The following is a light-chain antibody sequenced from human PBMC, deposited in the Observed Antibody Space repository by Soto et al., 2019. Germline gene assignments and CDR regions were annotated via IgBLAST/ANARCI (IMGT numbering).Light chain of an antibody. V-gene: IGLV2-14*01. CDR3: SSYTSSRTLPYV. J-gene: IGLJ1*01. CDR2: DVS. Sequence: LTQPASVSGSPGQSITISCTGTSSDVGGYNYVSWYQQHPGKAPKLMIYDVSNRPSGVSNRFSGSKSGNTASLTISGLQAEDEADYYCSSYTSSRTLPYVLGTGTKVPVL. CDR1: SSDVGGYNY.